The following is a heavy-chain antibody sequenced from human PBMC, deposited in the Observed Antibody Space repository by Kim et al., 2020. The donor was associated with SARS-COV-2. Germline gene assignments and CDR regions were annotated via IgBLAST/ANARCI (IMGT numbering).Heavy chain of an antibody. D-gene: IGHD3-10*01. V-gene: IGHV4-31*03. CDR1: GGSISSGGYY. CDR2: IYYSGST. Sequence: SETLSLTCTVSGGSISSGGYYWSWIRQHPGKGLEWIGYIYYSGSTYYNPSLKSRVTISVDTSKNQFSLKLSSVTAADTAVYYCARDGGSDGSGSYYNVYFDYWGQGTLVTVSS. J-gene: IGHJ4*02. CDR3: ARDGGSDGSGSYYNVYFDY.